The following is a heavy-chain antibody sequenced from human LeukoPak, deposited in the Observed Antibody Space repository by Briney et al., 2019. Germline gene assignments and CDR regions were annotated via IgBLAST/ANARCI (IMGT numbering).Heavy chain of an antibody. CDR1: RFTFSIYW. Sequence: GGSLRLSCAASRFTFSIYWMSWVRQAPGKGLEWVANIKQDGSEKYYVDSVKGRFTISRDNAKNSLYLQMNSLRAEDTAVYYCARSTGYCSGGTCYSFDYWGQGTLVTVSS. J-gene: IGHJ4*02. CDR2: IKQDGSEK. CDR3: ARSTGYCSGGTCYSFDY. D-gene: IGHD2-15*01. V-gene: IGHV3-7*01.